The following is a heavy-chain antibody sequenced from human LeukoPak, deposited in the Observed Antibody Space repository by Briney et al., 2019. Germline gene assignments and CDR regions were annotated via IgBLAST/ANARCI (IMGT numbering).Heavy chain of an antibody. V-gene: IGHV1-69*05. Sequence: ASVTVSCTASGGTFSSYAISWVRQAPGQGLEWMGGIIPIFGTANYAQKFQGRVTITTDESTSTAYMELSSLRSGDTAVYYCARGRLSSEDIVVVPAAIPDYYYYMDVWGKGTTVTVSS. CDR1: GGTFSSYA. CDR2: IIPIFGTA. J-gene: IGHJ6*03. D-gene: IGHD2-2*02. CDR3: ARGRLSSEDIVVVPAAIPDYYYYMDV.